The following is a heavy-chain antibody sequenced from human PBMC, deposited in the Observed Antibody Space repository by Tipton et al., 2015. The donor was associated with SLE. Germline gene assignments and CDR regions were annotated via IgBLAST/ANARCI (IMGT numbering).Heavy chain of an antibody. J-gene: IGHJ4*02. CDR2: VYYSGST. V-gene: IGHV4-39*07. Sequence: TLSLTCTVSGGSVSSNRYYWGWIRQPPGKGLEYIGSVYYSGSTNYNPSLKSRVTISVDTSKNQFSLKLTSVTAADTAVYYCARDHRVNFDWILLDYWGQGDLVTVSS. D-gene: IGHD3-9*01. CDR3: ARDHRVNFDWILLDY. CDR1: GGSVSSNRYY.